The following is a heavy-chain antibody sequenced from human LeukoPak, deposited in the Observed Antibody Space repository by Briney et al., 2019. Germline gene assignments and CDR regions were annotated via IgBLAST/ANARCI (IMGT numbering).Heavy chain of an antibody. Sequence: ASVTVSCKASGYTFTSYYMHWVRQAPGQGLEWMGIINPSGGSTNYAQKFQGRVTITRDTSTSTVCMELSSLRSEDTAVYYCARGVRGYSYGWSFDYWGQGTLVTVSS. D-gene: IGHD5-18*01. CDR3: ARGVRGYSYGWSFDY. CDR2: INPSGGST. CDR1: GYTFTSYY. J-gene: IGHJ4*02. V-gene: IGHV1-46*01.